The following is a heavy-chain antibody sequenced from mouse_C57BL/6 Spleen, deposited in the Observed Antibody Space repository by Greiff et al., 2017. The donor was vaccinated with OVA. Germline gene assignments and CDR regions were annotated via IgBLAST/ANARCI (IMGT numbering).Heavy chain of an antibody. V-gene: IGHV14-4*01. Sequence: EVQLQQSGAELVRPGASVKLSCTASGFNIKDDSMHWVKQRPEQGLEWIGWIDPENGDTEYASKFQGKATITADTSSNTAYLQLSSLTSEDTAVYYCTTRGGNYGGFAYWGQGTLVTVSA. D-gene: IGHD2-1*01. CDR2: IDPENGDT. J-gene: IGHJ3*01. CDR3: TTRGGNYGGFAY. CDR1: GFNIKDDS.